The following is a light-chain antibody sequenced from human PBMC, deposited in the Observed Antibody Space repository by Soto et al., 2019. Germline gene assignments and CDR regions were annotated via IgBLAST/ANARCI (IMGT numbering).Light chain of an antibody. CDR1: QSIANY. CDR3: QQSYSFPMT. Sequence: DIQMTQSPSSLSASVGDRVTITCRASQSIANYLNWYQQKPGKAPKLLIYTTSSLQSGVPSRFSGSGSGTDFTLTISSLQPEDFATYFCQQSYSFPMTFGQGTKVEIK. J-gene: IGKJ1*01. V-gene: IGKV1-39*01. CDR2: TTS.